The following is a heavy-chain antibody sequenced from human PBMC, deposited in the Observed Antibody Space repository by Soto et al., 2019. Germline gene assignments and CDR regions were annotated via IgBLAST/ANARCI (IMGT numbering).Heavy chain of an antibody. J-gene: IGHJ4*02. D-gene: IGHD4-17*01. V-gene: IGHV4-34*01. CDR2: INHSGST. Sequence: PSETLSLTCAVYGGSFSGYYWSWIRQPPGKGLEWIGEINHSGSTNYNPSLKSRVTISVDTSKNQFSLKLSSVTAADTAVYYCASFYGDYSNDYWGQGTLVTVSS. CDR1: GGSFSGYY. CDR3: ASFYGDYSNDY.